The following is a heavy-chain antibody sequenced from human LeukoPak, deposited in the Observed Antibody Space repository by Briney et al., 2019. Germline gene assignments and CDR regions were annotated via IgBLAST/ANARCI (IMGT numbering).Heavy chain of an antibody. CDR2: ISSSGSIL. CDR1: GFTFSGYS. D-gene: IGHD6-13*01. CDR3: ARFSSSWLDY. J-gene: IGHJ4*02. Sequence: GGSLRLSCTASGFTFSGYSMNWVRQAPGKGLEWVSYISSSGSILYYADSLKGRFTISRDNAKNSLYLQMNSLRDEDTAVYYCARFSSSWLDYWGQGTLVTVSS. V-gene: IGHV3-48*02.